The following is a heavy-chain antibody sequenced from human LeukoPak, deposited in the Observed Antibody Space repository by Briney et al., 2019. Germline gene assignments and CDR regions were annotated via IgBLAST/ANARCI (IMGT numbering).Heavy chain of an antibody. D-gene: IGHD3-10*01. V-gene: IGHV3-48*03. J-gene: IGHJ6*03. CDR1: GFTFSSYE. CDR3: ARQPQWFGSALYYMDV. Sequence: GGSLRLSCAASGFTFSSYEMNWVRQAPGKGLEWVSYISSSGSTIYYADSVKGRFTISRDNAKNSLYLQMNSLRAEDTAVYYCARQPQWFGSALYYMDVWGKGTTVTVSS. CDR2: ISSSGSTI.